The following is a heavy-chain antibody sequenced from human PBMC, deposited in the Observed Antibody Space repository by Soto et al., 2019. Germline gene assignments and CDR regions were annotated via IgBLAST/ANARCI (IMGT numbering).Heavy chain of an antibody. V-gene: IGHV1-46*01. J-gene: IGHJ6*03. D-gene: IGHD4-4*01. CDR2: INPSGGST. CDR1: GYTFTSYY. CDR3: ARDQDRLQYSPIYYYYYYMDV. Sequence: ASVKVSCKASGYTFTSYYMHWVRQAPGQGLEWMGIINPSGGSTSYAQKFQGRVTMTRDTSTSTVYMELSSLRSEDTAVYYCARDQDRLQYSPIYYYYYYMDVWGKGTTVTVSS.